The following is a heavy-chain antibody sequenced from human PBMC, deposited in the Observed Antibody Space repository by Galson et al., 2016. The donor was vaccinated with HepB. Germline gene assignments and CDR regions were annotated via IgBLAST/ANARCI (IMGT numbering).Heavy chain of an antibody. Sequence: SLRLSCAASGFTFNIFAMHWVRQAPGKGLQWVALISYDGNKRYSADSVKGRFTISRDNSKNTVDLQMNSLAAEDTGVYYCARGTGYSGRNYVRDGFDIWGQGTLVTVAS. CDR3: ARGTGYSGRNYVRDGFDI. J-gene: IGHJ3*02. CDR2: ISYDGNKR. V-gene: IGHV3-30*04. CDR1: GFTFNIFA. D-gene: IGHD5-12*01.